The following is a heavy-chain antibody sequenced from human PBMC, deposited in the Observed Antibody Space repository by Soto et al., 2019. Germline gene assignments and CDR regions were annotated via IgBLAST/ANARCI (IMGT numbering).Heavy chain of an antibody. CDR1: GGSISSGGYS. J-gene: IGHJ4*02. CDR3: XXXPPFGR. CDR2: IYHSGST. D-gene: IGHD3-3*01. Sequence: QLQLQESGSGLVKPSQTLSLTCAVSGGSISSGGYSWSWIRQPPGKGLEWIGYIYHSGSTYYNPSLKRRVTISVDRSKNQFSLKLSSVTAAXTAVXXXXXXPPFGRWGQGTLVTVSS. V-gene: IGHV4-30-2*01.